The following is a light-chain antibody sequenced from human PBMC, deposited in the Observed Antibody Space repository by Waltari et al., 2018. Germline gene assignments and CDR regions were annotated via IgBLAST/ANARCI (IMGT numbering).Light chain of an antibody. J-gene: IGKJ1*01. V-gene: IGKV1-39*01. CDR3: QQSYSSLWT. CDR2: AAS. CDR1: QSISDF. Sequence: DIQMTQSQSSLSASVGDRVTITCRTSQSISDFLNWYQQKPGRAPKLLIYAASSLQSGVPSRFSGSGSGTDFTLTISSLQPEDFATYYCQQSYSSLWTFGQGTKVEIK.